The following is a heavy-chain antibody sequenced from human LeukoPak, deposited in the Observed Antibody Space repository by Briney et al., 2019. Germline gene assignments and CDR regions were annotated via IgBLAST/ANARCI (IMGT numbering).Heavy chain of an antibody. D-gene: IGHD2-2*01. CDR3: ARIVPAAMFDYYYYMDV. CDR1: GFTFSSYS. Sequence: GGSLRLSCAASGFTFSSYSMNWVRQAPGKGLEWVSSISSSSSYIYYADSVKGRFTISRDSAKNSLYLQMNSLRAEDTAVYYCARIVPAAMFDYYYYMDVWGKGTTVTISS. V-gene: IGHV3-21*01. CDR2: ISSSSSYI. J-gene: IGHJ6*03.